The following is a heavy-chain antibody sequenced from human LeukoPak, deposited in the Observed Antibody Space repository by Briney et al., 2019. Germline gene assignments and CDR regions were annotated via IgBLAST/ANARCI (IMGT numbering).Heavy chain of an antibody. Sequence: SETLSLTCVVYGGSFSGYYWTWIRQPPGKELEWIGEIYHSGSTNYNPSLKSRVTISVDKSKNQFSLKLSSVTAADTAVYYCARDSRGVSMVRGVKYFDYWGQGTLVTVSS. CDR2: IYHSGST. CDR1: GGSFSGYY. V-gene: IGHV4-34*01. CDR3: ARDSRGVSMVRGVKYFDY. D-gene: IGHD3-10*01. J-gene: IGHJ4*02.